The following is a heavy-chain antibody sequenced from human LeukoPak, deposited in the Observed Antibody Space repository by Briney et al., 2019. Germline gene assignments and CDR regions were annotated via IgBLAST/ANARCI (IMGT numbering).Heavy chain of an antibody. CDR2: INPSGGST. CDR1: GYTFTSYY. Sequence: ASVKVSCKASGYTFTSYYMHWVRQAPGQGLEWMGIINPSGGSTSYAQKFQGRVTMTRDTSTSTVYMELSSLRSEDTAVYYCARAPGGSGSYLYYYYYMDVWGKGTTVTVSS. CDR3: ARAPGGSGSYLYYYYYMDV. J-gene: IGHJ6*03. D-gene: IGHD3-10*01. V-gene: IGHV1-46*03.